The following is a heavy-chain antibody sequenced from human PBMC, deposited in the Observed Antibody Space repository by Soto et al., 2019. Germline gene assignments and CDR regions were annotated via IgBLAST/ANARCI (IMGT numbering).Heavy chain of an antibody. V-gene: IGHV4-39*01. D-gene: IGHD2-2*01. CDR3: ARRLSRGWFDP. CDR2: IYYSGST. CDR1: GGSISSSSYY. J-gene: IGHJ5*02. Sequence: SETLSLTCTVSGGSISSSSYYWGWIRQPPGKGLEWIGSIYYSGSTYYNPSLKSRVTISVDTSKNQFSLKLSSVTAADTAVYYCARRLSRGWFDPWGQGTLVTVSS.